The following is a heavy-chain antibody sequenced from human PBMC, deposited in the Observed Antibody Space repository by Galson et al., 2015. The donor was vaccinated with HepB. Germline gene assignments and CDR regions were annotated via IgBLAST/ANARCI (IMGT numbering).Heavy chain of an antibody. Sequence: SLRLSCAASGFTFSSYSMNWVRQAPGKGLEWVSYISSSSSTIYYADSVKGRFTISRDNAKNSLYLQMNSLRAEDTAVYYCAREPAWNHGEGSFDYWGQGTLVTVSS. CDR3: AREPAWNHGEGSFDY. V-gene: IGHV3-48*04. CDR1: GFTFSSYS. J-gene: IGHJ4*02. CDR2: ISSSSSTI. D-gene: IGHD1-14*01.